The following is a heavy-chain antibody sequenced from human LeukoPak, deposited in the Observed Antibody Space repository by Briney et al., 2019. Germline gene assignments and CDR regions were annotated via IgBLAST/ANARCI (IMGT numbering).Heavy chain of an antibody. CDR3: ARDRHIVVVTASDY. J-gene: IGHJ4*02. V-gene: IGHV3-11*01. CDR2: ISSSGSTI. D-gene: IGHD2-21*02. Sequence: GGSLRLSCAASGFTFSDYYMSWIRQAPGKGLEWVSYISSSGSTIYYADSVKGRFTISGDNAKNSLYLQMNSLRAEDTAVYYCARDRHIVVVTASDYWGQGTLVTVSS. CDR1: GFTFSDYY.